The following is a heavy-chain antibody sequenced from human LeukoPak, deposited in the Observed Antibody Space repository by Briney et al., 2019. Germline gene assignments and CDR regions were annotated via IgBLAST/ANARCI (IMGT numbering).Heavy chain of an antibody. Sequence: GGSLRLSCAASGFTFSSYAMSWVRHAPGGGLECVSSIRGSGGSTYYTDSVTGRFTISRDNSKNTLYLQMNSLRAEDTAVYYCAKGATKFRDRTFDYWGQGTLVTVSS. CDR1: GFTFSSYA. CDR3: AKGATKFRDRTFDY. CDR2: IRGSGGST. V-gene: IGHV3-23*01. J-gene: IGHJ4*02.